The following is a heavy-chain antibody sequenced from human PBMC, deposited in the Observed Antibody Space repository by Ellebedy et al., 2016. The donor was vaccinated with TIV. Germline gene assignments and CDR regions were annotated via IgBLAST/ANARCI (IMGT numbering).Heavy chain of an antibody. CDR1: GFSVSSNY. V-gene: IGHV3-53*01. Sequence: GESLKISCAASGFSVSSNYMNWVRQAPGKGLEWVSVIYSGGGTYYADSVNGRFTLSRDNSKNTLYLQMNSLRAEDTAMYYCARPDLDYWGQGTLVSVSS. J-gene: IGHJ4*02. CDR2: IYSGGGT. CDR3: ARPDLDY.